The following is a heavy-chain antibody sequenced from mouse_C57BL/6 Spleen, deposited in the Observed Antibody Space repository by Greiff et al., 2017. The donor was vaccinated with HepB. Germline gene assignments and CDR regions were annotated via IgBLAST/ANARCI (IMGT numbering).Heavy chain of an antibody. J-gene: IGHJ3*01. V-gene: IGHV5-17*01. CDR3: ARTSITTVVAPFAY. CDR2: ISSGSSTI. CDR1: GFTFSDYG. D-gene: IGHD1-1*01. Sequence: EVHLVESGGGLVKPGGSLKLSCAASGFTFSDYGMHWVRQAPEKGLEWVAYISSGSSTIYYADTVKGRFTISRDNAKNTLFLQMTSLRSEDTAMYYGARTSITTVVAPFAYWGQGTLVTVSA.